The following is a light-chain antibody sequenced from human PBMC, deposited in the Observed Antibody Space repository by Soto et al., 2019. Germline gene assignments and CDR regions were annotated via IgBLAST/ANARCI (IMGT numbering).Light chain of an antibody. CDR2: AAS. V-gene: IGKV1D-12*01. Sequence: DIQMTQSPSSVSASVGDRVTITCRATQGSSSWLAGYQQKPGKAPKLLMYAASSLKSGVPSRFSGSGSGTDFHLTISSLQPEDFATYYCHQANSFPLTVGGGTKVEIK. CDR1: QGSSSW. J-gene: IGKJ4*01. CDR3: HQANSFPLT.